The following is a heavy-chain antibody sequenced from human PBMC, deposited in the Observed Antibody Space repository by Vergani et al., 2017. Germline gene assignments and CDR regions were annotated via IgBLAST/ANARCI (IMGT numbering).Heavy chain of an antibody. CDR1: GFTFSSYS. D-gene: IGHD2-2*01. V-gene: IGHV3-21*01. CDR3: ARDGHCSSTSCYGGTYYYYMDV. Sequence: EVQLVESGGGLVKPGGSLRLSCAASGFTFSSYSMNWVRQAPGKGLEWVSSISSSSSYIYYADSVKGRFTISRDNAKNSLYLQMNSLRAEDTAVYYCARDGHCSSTSCYGGTYYYYMDVWGKGTTVTVSS. CDR2: ISSSSSYI. J-gene: IGHJ6*03.